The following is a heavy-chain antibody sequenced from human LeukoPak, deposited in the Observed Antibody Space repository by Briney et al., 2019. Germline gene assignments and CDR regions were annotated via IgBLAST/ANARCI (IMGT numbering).Heavy chain of an antibody. Sequence: SETLSLTCAVSGGSFSGYYWSCIRQPPGKGLEWIGEINHSGSTNYNPSLKSRVTISVDTSKNQFSLKLSSVTAADTAVYYCASLGVVIAPYYYYYMDVWGKGTTVTVSS. V-gene: IGHV4-34*01. CDR3: ASLGVVIAPYYYYYMDV. D-gene: IGHD3-3*01. CDR1: GGSFSGYY. J-gene: IGHJ6*03. CDR2: INHSGST.